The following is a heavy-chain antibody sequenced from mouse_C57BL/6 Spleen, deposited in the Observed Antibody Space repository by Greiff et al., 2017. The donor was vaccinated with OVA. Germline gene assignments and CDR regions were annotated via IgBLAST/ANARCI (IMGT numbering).Heavy chain of an antibody. J-gene: IGHJ2*01. D-gene: IGHD1-2*01. CDR3: ARFLTTVVYFDY. CDR1: GYTFTSYG. CDR2: IYPRSGNT. Sequence: QVQLKESGAELARPGASVKLSCKASGYTFTSYGISWVKQRTGQGLEWIGEIYPRSGNTYYNEKFKGKATLTADKSSSTAYMELRSLTSEDSAVYFCARFLTTVVYFDYWGQGTTLTVSS. V-gene: IGHV1-81*01.